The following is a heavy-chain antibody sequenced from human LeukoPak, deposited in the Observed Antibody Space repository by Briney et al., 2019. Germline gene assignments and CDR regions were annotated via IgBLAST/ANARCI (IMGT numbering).Heavy chain of an antibody. D-gene: IGHD3-9*01. CDR2: IYYSGST. CDR1: GGSISSGGYY. J-gene: IGHJ6*02. Sequence: SETLSLTCTVSGGSISSGGYYWSWIRQHPGKGLEWIGYIYYSGSTYYNPSLKSRVTISVDTSKNQFSLKLSSVTAADTAVYYCARDVGDYDILTGSSYSGMDVWGQGTTVTVSS. CDR3: ARDVGDYDILTGSSYSGMDV. V-gene: IGHV4-31*03.